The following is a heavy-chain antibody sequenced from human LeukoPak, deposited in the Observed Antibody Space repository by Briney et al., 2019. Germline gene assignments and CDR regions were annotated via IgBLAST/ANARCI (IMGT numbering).Heavy chain of an antibody. J-gene: IGHJ5*02. V-gene: IGHV3-23*01. D-gene: IGHD4-23*01. Sequence: PGGSLRLPCAASGFTFINYGMTWVRQAPGKGLEWVAGISASGGTTYYADSVKGRFTSSRDNSKNTLYLQMNSLRAEDTAVYYCVLHYDNHYGGRWFDPWGQGTLVTVSS. CDR3: VLHYDNHYGGRWFDP. CDR2: ISASGGTT. CDR1: GFTFINYG.